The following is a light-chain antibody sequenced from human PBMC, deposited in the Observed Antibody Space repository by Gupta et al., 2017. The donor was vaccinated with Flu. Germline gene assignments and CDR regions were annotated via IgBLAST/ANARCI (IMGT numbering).Light chain of an antibody. CDR3: QESDNNPHIS. Sequence: DIQMTQSPSSLSASVGDRVTITCRATQNIGSFLNWYQQIPGKAPRLLIYGASSWRSGVPLRFSGRGYGKDLTLTISSRQQEDFATYYCQESDNNPHISFGGGTKVEMK. J-gene: IGKJ4*01. V-gene: IGKV1-39*01. CDR2: GAS. CDR1: QNIGSF.